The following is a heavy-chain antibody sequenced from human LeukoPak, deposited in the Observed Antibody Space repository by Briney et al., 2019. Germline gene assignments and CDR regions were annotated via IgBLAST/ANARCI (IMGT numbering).Heavy chain of an antibody. J-gene: IGHJ4*02. D-gene: IGHD3-10*01. CDR3: ARVEQGITMVRGVRDY. CDR2: INPNSGGT. CDR1: GGTFSSYA. V-gene: IGHV1-2*02. Sequence: ASVKVSCKASGGTFSSYAISWVRQAPGQGLEWMGWINPNSGGTNYAQKFQGRVTMTRDTSISTAYMELSRLRSDDTAVYYCARVEQGITMVRGVRDYWGQGTLVTVSS.